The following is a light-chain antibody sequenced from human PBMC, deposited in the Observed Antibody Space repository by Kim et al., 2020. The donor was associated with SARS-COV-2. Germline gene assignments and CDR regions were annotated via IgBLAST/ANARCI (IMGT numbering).Light chain of an antibody. Sequence: GQGVSISCSGSSSNIGRRSVNWFQQLPGATPKLLIYNDNQRPSGVSDRFSGSRSGTSASLAISGLQSEDGADFYCATWDDSLNAYVFGTGTKVTVL. CDR1: SSNIGRRS. CDR3: ATWDDSLNAYV. CDR2: NDN. J-gene: IGLJ1*01. V-gene: IGLV1-44*01.